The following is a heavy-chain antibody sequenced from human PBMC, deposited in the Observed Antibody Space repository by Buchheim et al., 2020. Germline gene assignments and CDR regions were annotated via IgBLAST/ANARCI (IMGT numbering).Heavy chain of an antibody. V-gene: IGHV3-43D*04. D-gene: IGHD3-10*01. J-gene: IGHJ6*02. CDR1: GFTFDDYA. Sequence: EMQLVESGGVVVQPGGSLRLSCAASGFTFDDYAMHWVRQAPGKGLEWVSLISWDGGSTYYADSVKGRFTISRDNRKNSLYLQMNSLRAEDTALYYCAKTIRASVGGSGEYYYGMDVWGQGTT. CDR2: ISWDGGST. CDR3: AKTIRASVGGSGEYYYGMDV.